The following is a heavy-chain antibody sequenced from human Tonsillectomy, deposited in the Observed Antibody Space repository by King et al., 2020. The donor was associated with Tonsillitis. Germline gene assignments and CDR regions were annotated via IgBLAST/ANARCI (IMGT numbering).Heavy chain of an antibody. V-gene: IGHV3-49*03. Sequence: VQLVESGGGLVQPGRSLRLSCTASGFTFGDYAMSWFRQAPGKGLEWVGFIRSKAYGGTTEYAASVKGRFTISRDDSKSIAYLQMNSLKTEDTAVYYCTRDPGWELPKYYFDYWGQGTLVTVSS. CDR2: IRSKAYGGTT. J-gene: IGHJ4*02. D-gene: IGHD1-26*01. CDR3: TRDPGWELPKYYFDY. CDR1: GFTFGDYA.